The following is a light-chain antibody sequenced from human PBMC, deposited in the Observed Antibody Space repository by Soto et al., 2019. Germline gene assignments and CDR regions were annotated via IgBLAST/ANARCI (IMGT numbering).Light chain of an antibody. CDR2: DVS. CDR3: SSYTSSSTSSYV. CDR1: SSDVGGYNY. Sequence: QSALTQPACVSGSPGQSITISCTGTSSDVGGYNYVSWYQQHPGKAPKLMIYDVSNRPSGVSNRFSGSKSGNTASLTISGLQAEDEADYYCSSYTSSSTSSYVFGTGTKLTVL. J-gene: IGLJ1*01. V-gene: IGLV2-14*01.